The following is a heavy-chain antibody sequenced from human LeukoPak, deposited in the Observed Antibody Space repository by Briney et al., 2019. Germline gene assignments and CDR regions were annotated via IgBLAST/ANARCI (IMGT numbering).Heavy chain of an antibody. J-gene: IGHJ4*02. Sequence: PGGSLRLSCAASGFTFSTFAMHWVRQAPGKGLQWVALISYDSTNVRYADSVRGRFTISRDNSKNTLYLQMNSLRGEDTAVYYCARDLPPLDYWGQGTLVTVS. CDR2: ISYDSTNV. CDR1: GFTFSTFA. CDR3: ARDLPPLDY. V-gene: IGHV3-30-3*01.